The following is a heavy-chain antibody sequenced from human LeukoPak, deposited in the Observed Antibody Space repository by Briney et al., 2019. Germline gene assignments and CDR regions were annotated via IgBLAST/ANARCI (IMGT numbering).Heavy chain of an antibody. J-gene: IGHJ4*02. CDR1: GYTFTSYY. V-gene: IGHV1-46*01. CDR3: ARDRDDSSGYHAPYFDY. CDR2: INPSGGST. Sequence: ASVKVSCKASGYTFTSYYMHWVRQAPGQGLEWVGIINPSGGSTSYAQKFQGRVTMTRDTSTSTVYMELSSLRSEDTAVYYCARDRDDSSGYHAPYFDYWGQGTLVTVSS. D-gene: IGHD3-22*01.